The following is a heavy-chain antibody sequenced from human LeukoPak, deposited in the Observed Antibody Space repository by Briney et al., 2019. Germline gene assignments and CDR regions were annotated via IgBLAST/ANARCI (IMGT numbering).Heavy chain of an antibody. J-gene: IGHJ6*03. CDR1: GFTFSSYG. Sequence: SGGSLRLSCAASGFTFSSYGMHWVRQAPGKGLEWVAFIRYDGSNKYYAGSVKGRFTISRDNSKNTLYLQMNSLRAEDTAVYYCAKDENIVVVPAAPWYYYYYMDVWGKGTTVTVSS. CDR3: AKDENIVVVPAAPWYYYYYMDV. V-gene: IGHV3-30*02. CDR2: IRYDGSNK. D-gene: IGHD2-2*01.